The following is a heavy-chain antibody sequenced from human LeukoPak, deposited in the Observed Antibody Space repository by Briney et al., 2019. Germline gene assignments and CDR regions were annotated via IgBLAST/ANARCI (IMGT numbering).Heavy chain of an antibody. CDR1: GYTFTSYG. CDR3: ARDGLVAWYDFWSGYLWYFDY. D-gene: IGHD3-3*01. V-gene: IGHV1-18*01. J-gene: IGHJ4*02. CDR2: ISAYNGNT. Sequence: ASVKVSCKASGYTFTSYGISWVRQAPGQGLEWMGWISAYNGNTNYAQKLQGRVTMTTDTSTSTAYMELRSLRSDDTAVYYCARDGLVAWYDFWSGYLWYFDYWGQGTLVTVSS.